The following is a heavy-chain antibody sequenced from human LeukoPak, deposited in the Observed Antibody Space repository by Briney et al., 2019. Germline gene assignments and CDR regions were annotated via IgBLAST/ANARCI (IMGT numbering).Heavy chain of an antibody. V-gene: IGHV1-8*03. CDR2: MNPNSGNT. J-gene: IGHJ4*02. D-gene: IGHD1-26*01. Sequence: ASVKVSCKASGYTFTSYYMHWVRQAPGQGLEWMGWMNPNSGNTGYAQKFQGRVIITRNTSISTAYMELSSLRSEDTAVYYCAGRGATSDFDYWGQGTLVTVSS. CDR3: AGRGATSDFDY. CDR1: GYTFTSYY.